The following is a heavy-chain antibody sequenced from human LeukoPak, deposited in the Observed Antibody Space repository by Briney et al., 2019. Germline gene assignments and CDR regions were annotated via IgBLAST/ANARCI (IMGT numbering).Heavy chain of an antibody. CDR1: GFTFSDYY. CDR2: IKGTGLTT. V-gene: IGHV3-11*04. J-gene: IGHJ6*03. D-gene: IGHD3-16*01. CDR3: ARAGELRYMDV. Sequence: GGALRLSCAASGFTFSDYYMSWIRQDPGKGLEGIADIKGTGLTTYYADSVEGRFTISRDNAKNSLFLQMNSLRADDTAIYYCARAGELRYMDVWGKGTAVTVSS.